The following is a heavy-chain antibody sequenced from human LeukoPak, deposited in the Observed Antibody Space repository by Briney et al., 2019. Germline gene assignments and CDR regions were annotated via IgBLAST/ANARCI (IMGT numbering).Heavy chain of an antibody. D-gene: IGHD2-8*01. Sequence: PGGSLRLSCAASGFTLSSYWMSWVRQAPGKGLEWVANIKQDGSEKYYVDSVKGRFTISRDNAKNSLYLQMNSLRAEDTAVYYCARLGSNYYYYMDVWGKGTTVTVSS. J-gene: IGHJ6*03. CDR2: IKQDGSEK. CDR1: GFTLSSYW. CDR3: ARLGSNYYYYMDV. V-gene: IGHV3-7*01.